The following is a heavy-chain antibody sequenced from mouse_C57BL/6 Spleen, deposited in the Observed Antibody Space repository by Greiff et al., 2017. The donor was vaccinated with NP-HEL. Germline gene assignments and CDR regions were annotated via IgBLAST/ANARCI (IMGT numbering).Heavy chain of an antibody. CDR3: ARKNYGNGGNAMDY. CDR1: GYTFTSYW. V-gene: IGHV1-69*01. J-gene: IGHJ4*01. CDR2: IDPSDSYT. Sequence: QVQLQQPGAELVMPGASVKLSCKASGYTFTSYWMHWVKQRPGQGLEWIGEIDPSDSYTNYNQKFKGKSTLTVDKSSSTAYMQLSSLTSEDSAVYYGARKNYGNGGNAMDYWGQGTSVTVSS. D-gene: IGHD2-1*01.